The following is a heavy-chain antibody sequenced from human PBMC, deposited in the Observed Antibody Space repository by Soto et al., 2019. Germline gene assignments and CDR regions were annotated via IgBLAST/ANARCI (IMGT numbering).Heavy chain of an antibody. CDR2: ISYDGSNK. Sequence: GGSLRLSCAASGFTFSSYGMHWVRQAPGKGLEWVAVISYDGSNKYYADSVKGRFTISRDNSKNTLYLQMNSLRSEDTAVYYCARDHSPSITMIVVGTLDYWGQGTLVTVSS. V-gene: IGHV3-30*03. CDR1: GFTFSSYG. J-gene: IGHJ4*02. CDR3: ARDHSPSITMIVVGTLDY. D-gene: IGHD3-22*01.